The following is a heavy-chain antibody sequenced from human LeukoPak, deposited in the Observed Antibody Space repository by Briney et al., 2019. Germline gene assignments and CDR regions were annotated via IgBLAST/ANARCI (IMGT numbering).Heavy chain of an antibody. CDR1: GGSISSYY. J-gene: IGHJ3*02. D-gene: IGHD3-10*01. CDR2: IYYSGST. V-gene: IGHV4-59*08. CDR3: ARLSITMVRGVIHPDAFDI. Sequence: PSETLSLTCSVAGGSISSYYWSWIRQPPGQGLEWIGYIYYSGSTNYNPSLKSQVTISVDTSKNQFSLKLSSVTAADTAVYYCARLSITMVRGVIHPDAFDIWGQGTMVTVSP.